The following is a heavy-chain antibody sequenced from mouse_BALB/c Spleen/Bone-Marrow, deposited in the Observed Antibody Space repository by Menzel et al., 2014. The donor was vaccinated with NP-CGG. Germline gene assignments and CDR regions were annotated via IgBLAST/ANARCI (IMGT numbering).Heavy chain of an antibody. J-gene: IGHJ3*01. CDR1: GFNIKDTY. CDR3: ARDYGRTAWFAY. Sequence: VQLQQSGAELVKPGASVKLSYTASGFNIKDTYIHWVKQRPEQGLEWIGGIDLADGNTKYDPKFQGKATITADTSSNTADLQLSSLTSEDTAVYYCARDYGRTAWFAYWGQGTLVTVSA. V-gene: IGHV14-3*02. D-gene: IGHD1-1*01. CDR2: IDLADGNT.